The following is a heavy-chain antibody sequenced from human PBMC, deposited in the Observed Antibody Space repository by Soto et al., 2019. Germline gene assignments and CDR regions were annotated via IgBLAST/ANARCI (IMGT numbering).Heavy chain of an antibody. CDR3: ARDRGQKSGYL. D-gene: IGHD5-12*01. V-gene: IGHV1-2*02. CDR1: GYIFTDYY. Sequence: HVQLVQSGAEVKKPGESVKVSCTASGYIFTDYYMHWGRQAPGPGLEWMGWINPKSGVTKALQKFQGRIAVTRDTSTSTFNRELSSLTYDDSAGYYGARDRGQKSGYLWGQGTMVTVSS. J-gene: IGHJ4*02. CDR2: INPKSGVT.